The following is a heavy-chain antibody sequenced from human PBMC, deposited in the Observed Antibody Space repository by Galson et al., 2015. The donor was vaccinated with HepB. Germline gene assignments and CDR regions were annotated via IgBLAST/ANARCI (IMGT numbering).Heavy chain of an antibody. CDR2: ISYDGSNK. D-gene: IGHD6-13*01. CDR3: AKERRGGYSLFDY. J-gene: IGHJ4*02. Sequence: SLRLSCAASGFTFSSYGMHWVCQAPGKGLEWVAVISYDGSNKYYADSVKGRFTISRDNSRNTLYLQMNSLRAEDTAVYYCAKERRGGYSLFDYWGQGTLVTVSA. CDR1: GFTFSSYG. V-gene: IGHV3-30*18.